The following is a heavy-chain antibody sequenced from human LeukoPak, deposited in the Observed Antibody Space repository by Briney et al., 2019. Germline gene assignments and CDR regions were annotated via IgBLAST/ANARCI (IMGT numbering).Heavy chain of an antibody. CDR3: ARVGGSYNY. Sequence: GGSLRLSCAASGFTFSSYAMSWVRQAPGKGLEWVSAISGSGGSTYYADSVKGRFTISRDNAKNSLYLQMNSLRAEDTAVYYCARVGGSYNYWGQGTLVTVSS. V-gene: IGHV3-23*01. J-gene: IGHJ4*02. CDR1: GFTFSSYA. D-gene: IGHD1-26*01. CDR2: ISGSGGST.